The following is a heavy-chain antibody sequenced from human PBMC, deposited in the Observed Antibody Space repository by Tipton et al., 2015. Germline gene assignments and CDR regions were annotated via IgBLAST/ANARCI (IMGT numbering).Heavy chain of an antibody. V-gene: IGHV4-39*07. J-gene: IGHJ4*02. D-gene: IGHD3-9*01. CDR2: IYYSGST. Sequence: TLSLTCTVSGDSISSGSYYWGWIRQPPGKGLEWIGSIYYSGSTYYNPSLKSRVTISVDTSKNQFSLRVRSVTAADTAVYYCACQDYDILTLDYQTVDYWGQGALVTVSS. CDR1: GDSISSGSYY. CDR3: ACQDYDILTLDYQTVDY.